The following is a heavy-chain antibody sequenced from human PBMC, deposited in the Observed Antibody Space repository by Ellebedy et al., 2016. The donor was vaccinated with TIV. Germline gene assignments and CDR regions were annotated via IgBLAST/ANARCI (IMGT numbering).Heavy chain of an antibody. Sequence: AASVKVSCKVSGYILTEISLYWVRQAPGKGLEWVGGFDPEAAETLYAQKVQGRVTMTEDTSTDTAYMELNSLRFEDTAVYYCVTAGYKSGYSPIDYWGQGTLVTVSS. J-gene: IGHJ4*02. CDR3: VTAGYKSGYSPIDY. V-gene: IGHV1-24*01. CDR2: FDPEAAET. D-gene: IGHD3-9*01. CDR1: GYILTEIS.